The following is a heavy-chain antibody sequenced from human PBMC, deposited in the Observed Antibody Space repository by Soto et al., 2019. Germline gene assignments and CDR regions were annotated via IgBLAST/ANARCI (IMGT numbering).Heavy chain of an antibody. Sequence: GGSLRLSCAASGFTVSSNYMSWVRQAPGKGLEWVSVIYSGGSTYYADSVKGRFTISRHNSKNTLYLQMNGLRAEDTAVYYCARVAACSSTSCYDAGLDAFDIWGQGTMVTVSS. CDR3: ARVAACSSTSCYDAGLDAFDI. J-gene: IGHJ3*02. CDR2: IYSGGST. V-gene: IGHV3-53*04. D-gene: IGHD2-2*01. CDR1: GFTVSSNY.